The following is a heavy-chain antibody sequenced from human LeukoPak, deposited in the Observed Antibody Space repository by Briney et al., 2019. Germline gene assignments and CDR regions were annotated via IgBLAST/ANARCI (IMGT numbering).Heavy chain of an antibody. CDR1: GFTFSTYW. CDR3: AKEVEEDTAMDFDY. CDR2: INSDGSST. J-gene: IGHJ4*02. D-gene: IGHD5-18*01. V-gene: IGHV3-74*01. Sequence: GGSLRLSCAASGFTFSTYWMHWVRQAPGKGLVWVSRINSDGSSTSYADSVKGRFTISRDNAKNTLYLQMNSLRAEDTAVYYCAKEVEEDTAMDFDYWGQGTLVTVSS.